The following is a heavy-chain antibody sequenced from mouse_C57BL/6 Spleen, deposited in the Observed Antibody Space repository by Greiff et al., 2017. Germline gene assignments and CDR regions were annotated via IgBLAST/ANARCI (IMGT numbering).Heavy chain of an antibody. CDR3: ELGSGWFAY. CDR2: IYPGDGDT. Sequence: VMLVESGPELVKPGASVKISCKASGYAFSSSWMNWVKQRPGKGLEWIGRIYPGDGDTNYNGKFKGKATLTADKSSSTAYMQLSSLTSEDSAVYFCELGSGWFAYWGQGTLVTVSA. CDR1: GYAFSSSW. D-gene: IGHD4-1*01. V-gene: IGHV1-82*01. J-gene: IGHJ3*01.